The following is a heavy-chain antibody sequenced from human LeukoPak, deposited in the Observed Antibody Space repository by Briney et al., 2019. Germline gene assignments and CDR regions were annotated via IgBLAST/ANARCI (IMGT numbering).Heavy chain of an antibody. Sequence: GGSLRLSCVASGFSFSTYGMHWVRQAPGKGLEWVSAISGSGGSTYYADSVKGRFTISRDNSKNTLYLQMNSLRAEDTAVYYCARRAGAYSHPYDYWGQGTLVTVSS. CDR2: ISGSGGST. J-gene: IGHJ4*02. CDR1: GFSFSTYG. CDR3: ARRAGAYSHPYDY. V-gene: IGHV3-23*01. D-gene: IGHD4/OR15-4a*01.